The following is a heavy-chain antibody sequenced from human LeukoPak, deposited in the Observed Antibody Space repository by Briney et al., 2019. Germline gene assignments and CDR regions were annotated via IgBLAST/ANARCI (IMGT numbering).Heavy chain of an antibody. Sequence: SETLSLTCTVSGGSVSSYFWSWVRQPPGMRLEWIGYVYYSGSTNYNPSLKSRVTISVDTSKTQFSLRLSSVTAADTAVYYCARDGMTTDIPGAFDIWGQGTMVTVSS. CDR2: VYYSGST. D-gene: IGHD4-17*01. V-gene: IGHV4-59*02. CDR3: ARDGMTTDIPGAFDI. J-gene: IGHJ3*02. CDR1: GGSVSSYF.